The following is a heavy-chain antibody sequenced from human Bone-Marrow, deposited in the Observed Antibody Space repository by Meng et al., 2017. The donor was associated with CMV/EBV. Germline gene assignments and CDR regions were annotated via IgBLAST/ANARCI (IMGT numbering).Heavy chain of an antibody. CDR3: AGDSPEGLFDY. D-gene: IGHD3-16*01. Sequence: CPVSGGSLSSSCYVWSWIRQPPGKRLEWIGYIYYSRSTKYNPPHKSRITISVDTSKNQFSLKLSSVTAAETAVYYCAGDSPEGLFDYWGQGTLVTVSS. CDR1: GGSLSSSCYV. CDR2: IYYSRST. J-gene: IGHJ4*02. V-gene: IGHV4-61*01.